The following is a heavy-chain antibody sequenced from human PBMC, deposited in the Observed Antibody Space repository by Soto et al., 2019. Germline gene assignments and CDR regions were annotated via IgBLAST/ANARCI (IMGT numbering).Heavy chain of an antibody. J-gene: IGHJ4*02. Sequence: QVQLVQSGAEVKKPGASVKVSCKASGYTFTYYHIHWVRQAPGQGLEWMGIINPNGGDTTYAQKCQGRVTMTRDTSTSTGDLEVSSLRSEDTALYYCARVPYSSGLVFYLDYWGQGTLVTVSP. V-gene: IGHV1-46*01. CDR2: INPNGGDT. CDR1: GYTFTYYH. D-gene: IGHD5-18*01. CDR3: ARVPYSSGLVFYLDY.